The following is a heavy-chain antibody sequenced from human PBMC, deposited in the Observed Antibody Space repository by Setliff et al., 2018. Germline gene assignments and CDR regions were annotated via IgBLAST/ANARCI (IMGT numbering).Heavy chain of an antibody. V-gene: IGHV3-23*01. J-gene: IGHJ4*02. CDR3: ATTKGTGWYFPFDY. D-gene: IGHD6-19*01. Sequence: GGSLRLSCAASGFTFSSYVLTWVRQAPGKGLEWVSSISGSSVITYYADSVKGRFTISRDNSKNTLYLQMNSLRDEDTAVYYCATTKGTGWYFPFDYWGQGTLVTVSS. CDR2: ISGSSVIT. CDR1: GFTFSSYV.